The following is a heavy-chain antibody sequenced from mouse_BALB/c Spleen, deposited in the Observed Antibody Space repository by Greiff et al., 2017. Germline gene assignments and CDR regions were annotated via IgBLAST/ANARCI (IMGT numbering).Heavy chain of an antibody. CDR2: IRNKANGYTT. V-gene: IGHV7-3*02. CDR3: ARDPADYYAMDY. CDR1: GFTFTDYY. J-gene: IGHJ4*01. Sequence: EVMLVESGGGLVQPGGSLRLSCATSGFTFTDYYMSWVRQPPGKALEWLGFIRNKANGYTTEYSASVKGRFTISRDNSQSILYLQMNTLRAEDSATYYCARDPADYYAMDYWGQGTSVTVSS.